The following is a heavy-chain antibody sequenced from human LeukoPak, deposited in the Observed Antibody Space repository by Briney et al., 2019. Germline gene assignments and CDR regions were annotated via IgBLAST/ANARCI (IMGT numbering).Heavy chain of an antibody. CDR2: IWYDGSNK. Sequence: AGGSLRLSCAASGFTFSSYGMHWVRQAPGKGLEWVAVIWYDGSNKYYADSVKGRFTISRDNSKNTLYLQMNSLRAEDTAVYYCARDSLWFGESSLDYWGQGTLVTVSS. D-gene: IGHD3-10*01. CDR1: GFTFSSYG. CDR3: ARDSLWFGESSLDY. V-gene: IGHV3-33*01. J-gene: IGHJ4*02.